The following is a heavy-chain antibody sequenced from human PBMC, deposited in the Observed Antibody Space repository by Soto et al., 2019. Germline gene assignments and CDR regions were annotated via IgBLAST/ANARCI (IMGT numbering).Heavy chain of an antibody. D-gene: IGHD3-22*01. V-gene: IGHV1-69*13. J-gene: IGHJ4*02. CDR1: GGTFNKYA. CDR2: IIPIFGTA. CDR3: ARGVHYDSSGYYYFY. Sequence: ASVKVSCKASGGTFNKYAISWVRQAPGQGLEWVGGIIPIFGTANYAQNFQGRVTITADESTSTAYMELRSLRSEDTAVYYCARGVHYDSSGYYYFYWGQGTLVTVSS.